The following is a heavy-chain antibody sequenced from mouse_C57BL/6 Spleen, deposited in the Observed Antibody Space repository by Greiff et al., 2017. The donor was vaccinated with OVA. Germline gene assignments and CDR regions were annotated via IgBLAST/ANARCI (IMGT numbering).Heavy chain of an antibody. CDR1: GYTFTSYW. V-gene: IGHV1-53*01. CDR2: INPSNGGT. Sequence: QVQLKQSGTELVKPGASVKLSCKASGYTFTSYWMHWVKQRPGQGLEWIGNINPSNGGTNYNEKFKSKATLTVDKSSSTAYMQLSSLTSEDSAVYYCAGSDYGSPWFAYWGQGTLVTVSA. J-gene: IGHJ3*01. D-gene: IGHD1-2*01. CDR3: AGSDYGSPWFAY.